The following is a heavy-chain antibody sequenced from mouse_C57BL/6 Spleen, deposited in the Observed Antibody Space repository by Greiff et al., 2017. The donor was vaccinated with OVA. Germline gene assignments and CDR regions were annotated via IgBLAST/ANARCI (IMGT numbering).Heavy chain of an antibody. CDR2: IDPSDSET. Sequence: QVQLQQPGAELVRPGSSVKLSCKASGYTFTSYWMHWVKQRPIQGLEWIGNIDPSDSETHYNQKFKDKATFTVDKSSSTAYMQLSSLTSEDSAVYYCARELGRGGFDYWGQGTTLTVSS. CDR3: ARELGRGGFDY. CDR1: GYTFTSYW. V-gene: IGHV1-52*01. J-gene: IGHJ2*01. D-gene: IGHD4-1*01.